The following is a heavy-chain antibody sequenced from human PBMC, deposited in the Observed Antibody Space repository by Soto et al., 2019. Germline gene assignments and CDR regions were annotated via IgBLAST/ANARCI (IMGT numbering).Heavy chain of an antibody. V-gene: IGHV1-69*13. CDR3: AGHIGSDYYYYYGMDV. CDR1: GGTFSSYA. D-gene: IGHD3-3*02. Sequence: SVKVSCKASGGTFSSYAISWVRQAPGQGLEWMGGIIPIFGTANYAQKFQGRVTIAADESTSTAYMELSSLRSEDTAVYYCAGHIGSDYYYYYGMDVWGQGTTVTVSS. CDR2: IIPIFGTA. J-gene: IGHJ6*02.